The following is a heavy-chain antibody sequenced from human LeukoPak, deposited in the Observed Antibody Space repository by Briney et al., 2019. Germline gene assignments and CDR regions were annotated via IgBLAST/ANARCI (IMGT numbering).Heavy chain of an antibody. CDR3: ARGTVGSGFYYYGMDV. J-gene: IGHJ6*02. Sequence: GASVKVSCKASGGTFSSYAISWVRQAPGQGLEWMGRIIPILGIANYAQKFQGRVTITADKSTSTAYMELSSLRSEDTAVYYCARGTVGSGFYYYGMDVWGQGTTVTVSS. CDR2: IIPILGIA. CDR1: GGTFSSYA. V-gene: IGHV1-69*04. D-gene: IGHD3-10*01.